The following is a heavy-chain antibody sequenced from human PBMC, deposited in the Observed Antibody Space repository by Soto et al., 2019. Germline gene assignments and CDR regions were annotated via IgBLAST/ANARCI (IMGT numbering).Heavy chain of an antibody. J-gene: IGHJ6*02. Sequence: GGSLRLSCAASGFTFSSYWMSWVRQAPGKGLEWVANIKQDGSEKYYVDSVKGRFTISRDNAKNSLYLQMNSLRAEDTAVYYCARDLPYGFWSEYGMDVWGQGTTVTVSS. CDR3: ARDLPYGFWSEYGMDV. V-gene: IGHV3-7*01. CDR2: IKQDGSEK. D-gene: IGHD3-3*01. CDR1: GFTFSSYW.